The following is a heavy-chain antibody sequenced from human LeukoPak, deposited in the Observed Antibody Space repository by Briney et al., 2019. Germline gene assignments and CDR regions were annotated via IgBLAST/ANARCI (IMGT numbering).Heavy chain of an antibody. D-gene: IGHD3-22*01. CDR3: ARGDTSGHGGY. CDR2: ISSGSSYI. J-gene: IGHJ4*02. CDR1: GFTFSSYS. V-gene: IGHV3-21*01. Sequence: GGSLRLSCAASGFTFSSYSMNWVRQAPGKGLELVSSISSGSSYIYYADSVKGRFTISRDNAKNSLYLQMNSLRAEDTAVYYCARGDTSGHGGYWGQGTLVTVSS.